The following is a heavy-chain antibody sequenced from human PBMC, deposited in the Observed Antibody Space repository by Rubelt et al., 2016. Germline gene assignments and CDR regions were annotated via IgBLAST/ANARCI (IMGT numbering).Heavy chain of an antibody. V-gene: IGHV4-34*01. D-gene: IGHD3-16*01. CDR3: ARVTGGSSDY. J-gene: IGHJ4*02. Sequence: QVQLQQWGAGLLKPSETLSLTCAVYGGSFSGYSWSWIRQPPGKGLEWIGEINHSGSTNYNPSLKSRGTISVDTSKNQFSLKLSSVTAADTAVYYCARVTGGSSDYWGQGTLVTVSS. CDR2: INHSGST. CDR1: GGSFSGYS.